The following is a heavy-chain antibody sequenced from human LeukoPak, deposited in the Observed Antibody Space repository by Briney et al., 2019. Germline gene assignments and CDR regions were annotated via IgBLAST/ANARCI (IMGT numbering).Heavy chain of an antibody. CDR3: ARQLPTAAADTRGYFDY. J-gene: IGHJ4*01. Sequence: PSETLSLTCSVSAGSISNGVYYWGWIRQAPGKGLEWIGCIFYGESTHYNPSLKSRATISVDTSKNQFSLKLTSVTAADAAIYYCARQLPTAAADTRGYFDYWGQGTVVTVSS. V-gene: IGHV4-39*01. CDR1: AGSISNGVYY. D-gene: IGHD6-25*01. CDR2: IFYGEST.